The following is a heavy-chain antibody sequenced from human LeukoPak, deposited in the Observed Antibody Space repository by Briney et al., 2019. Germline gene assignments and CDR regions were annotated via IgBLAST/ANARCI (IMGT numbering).Heavy chain of an antibody. D-gene: IGHD6-19*01. Sequence: ASVKVSCKVSGYTLTELSMHWVRQAPGKGLEWMGGFDPEDGETIYAQKFQGRVTMTEDTSTDTAYMELSSLRSEDTAVYYCATRIAVAAPEEVFDYWGQGTLVNVSS. V-gene: IGHV1-24*01. CDR1: GYTLTELS. J-gene: IGHJ4*02. CDR3: ATRIAVAAPEEVFDY. CDR2: FDPEDGET.